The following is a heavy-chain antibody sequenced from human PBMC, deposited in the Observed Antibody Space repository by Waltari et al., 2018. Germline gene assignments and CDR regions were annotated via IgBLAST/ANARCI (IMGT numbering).Heavy chain of an antibody. CDR3: TSLEEVFLYYMNV. V-gene: IGHV3-73*02. J-gene: IGHJ6*03. Sequence: EVQLVESGGGLVQPGVSLNLSCAASGFTLSGSAVPWVRQASGKGLEWVGRVRSKANGFAIAYAASVEGRFIISRDDSKNTAYLQMNSLKAEDTAVYYCTSLEEVFLYYMNVWGKGTTVTISS. D-gene: IGHD3-3*01. CDR1: GFTLSGSA. CDR2: VRSKANGFAI.